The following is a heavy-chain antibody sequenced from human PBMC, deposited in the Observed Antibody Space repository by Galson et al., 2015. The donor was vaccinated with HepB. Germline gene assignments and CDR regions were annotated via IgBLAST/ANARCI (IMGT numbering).Heavy chain of an antibody. CDR2: VIPIFGTA. V-gene: IGHV1-69*13. J-gene: IGHJ4*02. CDR1: RGAFSSYA. CDR3: ARGEQQLVLSYVDY. D-gene: IGHD6-13*01. Sequence: SVKVSCKASRGAFSSYAISWVRQAPGQGLEWMGGVIPIFGTANNAQKFQGRVTITADESTSTAYMELSSLRSEDTAVYYCARGEQQLVLSYVDYWGQGTLVTVSS.